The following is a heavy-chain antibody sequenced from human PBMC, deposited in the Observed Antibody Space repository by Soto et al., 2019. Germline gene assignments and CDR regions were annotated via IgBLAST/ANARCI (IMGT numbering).Heavy chain of an antibody. V-gene: IGHV3-30*18. CDR1: GFTFSSYG. Sequence: PGGSLRLSCAASGFTFSSYGMHWVRQAPGKGLEWVAVISYDGSNKYYADSVKGRFTISRDNSKNTLYLQMNSLRAEDTAVYYCAKGGRMIVVVNPGVYFDYWGQGTLVTVSS. J-gene: IGHJ4*02. CDR2: ISYDGSNK. CDR3: AKGGRMIVVVNPGVYFDY. D-gene: IGHD3-22*01.